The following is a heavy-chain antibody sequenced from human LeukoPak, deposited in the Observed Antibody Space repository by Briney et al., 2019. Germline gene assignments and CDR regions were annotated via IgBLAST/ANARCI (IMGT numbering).Heavy chain of an antibody. Sequence: GGSLRLPCAASGFTFSSYAMSWVRQAPGKGLEWVSAISGSGGSTYYADSVKGRFTISRDNSKNTLYLQMNSLRAEDTAVYYCAKPRGNYDILTGPRDDAFDIWGQGTMVTVSS. CDR2: ISGSGGST. CDR1: GFTFSSYA. V-gene: IGHV3-23*01. D-gene: IGHD3-9*01. J-gene: IGHJ3*02. CDR3: AKPRGNYDILTGPRDDAFDI.